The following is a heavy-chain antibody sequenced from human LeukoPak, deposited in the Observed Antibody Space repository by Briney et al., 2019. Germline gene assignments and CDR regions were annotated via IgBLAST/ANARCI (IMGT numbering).Heavy chain of an antibody. CDR1: GYTFTSYG. CDR3: ARDPLLGGGSYSHWYFDL. J-gene: IGHJ2*01. Sequence: ASVKVSCKASGYTFTSYGISWVRQAPGQGLEWMGWISAYNGNTNYAQKIQGRVTMTTDTSTSTAYMELRSLRSDDTAVYYCARDPLLGGGSYSHWYFDLWGRGTLVTVSS. CDR2: ISAYNGNT. D-gene: IGHD1-26*01. V-gene: IGHV1-18*01.